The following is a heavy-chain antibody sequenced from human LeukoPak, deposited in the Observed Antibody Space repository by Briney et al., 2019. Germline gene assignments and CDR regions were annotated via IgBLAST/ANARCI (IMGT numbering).Heavy chain of an antibody. CDR3: ANGGYGIHLWWAFDI. D-gene: IGHD5-18*01. CDR1: GCTFSSYD. V-gene: IGHV3-30*18. CDR2: ISYDGSNK. Sequence: PGGSLRLSCAASGCTFSSYDMHWVRPAPGKGLEWVALISYDGSNKYYADSVKGRFTISRDSSMNTLYLQMNSLRPEDTAIYYCANGGYGIHLWWAFDIWGQGTMVTVSS. J-gene: IGHJ3*02.